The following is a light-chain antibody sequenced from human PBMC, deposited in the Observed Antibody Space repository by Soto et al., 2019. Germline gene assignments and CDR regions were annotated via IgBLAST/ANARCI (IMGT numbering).Light chain of an antibody. CDR1: PGVRMS. CDR2: HXS. Sequence: VHMTQSPSSVAASLGDRVTIRXQARPGVRMSLAWYQQQLGXAPKXXXYHXSSLQSGVPSRFSGSGFGTDFTLTISRLQPEDSAIYYCQQAETFTSTFGQGTRLEIK. V-gene: IGKV1D-12*01. J-gene: IGKJ5*01. CDR3: QQAETFTST.